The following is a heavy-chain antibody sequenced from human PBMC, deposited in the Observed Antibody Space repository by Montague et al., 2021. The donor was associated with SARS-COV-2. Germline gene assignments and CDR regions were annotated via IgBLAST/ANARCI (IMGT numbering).Heavy chain of an antibody. V-gene: IGHV3-53*01. CDR2: IYSGENK. CDR3: AREKPEYYDGPGVFDI. Sequence: SLRLSCAASGFSVSSSYMNWVRQAPGKGLEWVSVIYSGENKYYADSVKGRFTISRDSSTNTLFLQMYSLRAEDTAVYYCAREKPEYYDGPGVFDIWGQGTRVTVSS. D-gene: IGHD3-22*01. CDR1: GFSVSSSY. J-gene: IGHJ3*02.